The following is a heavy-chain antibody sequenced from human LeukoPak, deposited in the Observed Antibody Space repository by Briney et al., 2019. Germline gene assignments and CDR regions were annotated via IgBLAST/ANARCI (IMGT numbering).Heavy chain of an antibody. V-gene: IGHV4-34*01. J-gene: IGHJ4*02. D-gene: IGHD2-2*01. CDR1: GASFSGFY. CDR3: ARHPARGVPFDY. Sequence: SETLSLTCAVSGASFSGFYWNWIRQPPGKGLEWIGEINHSGSTNYNSSLKSRVTISVDTSKNQFSLNLSSLTAADTTVYYCARHPARGVPFDYWGQGTLVTVSS. CDR2: INHSGST.